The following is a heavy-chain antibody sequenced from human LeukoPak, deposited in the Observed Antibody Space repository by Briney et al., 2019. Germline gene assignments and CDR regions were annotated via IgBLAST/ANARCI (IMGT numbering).Heavy chain of an antibody. Sequence: NSSETLSLTCTVSGGSIGSNYWTWIRQPPGKGLEYIGYIYYTGSTNYNPSPKSRVTISVDTSKNQFSLKLSSVTAADTAVYYCARDIAVAGTYAFDIWGQGTMVTVSS. CDR1: GGSIGSNY. V-gene: IGHV4-59*01. J-gene: IGHJ3*02. CDR2: IYYTGST. D-gene: IGHD6-19*01. CDR3: ARDIAVAGTYAFDI.